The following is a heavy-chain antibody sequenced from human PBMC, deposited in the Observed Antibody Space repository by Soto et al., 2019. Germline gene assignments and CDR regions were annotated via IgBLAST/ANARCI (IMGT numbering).Heavy chain of an antibody. CDR3: ARDKVHHHTADLNWSDP. V-gene: IGHV3-33*01. J-gene: IGHJ5*02. CDR2: IWYDGSNK. Sequence: QVQLVESGGGVVQPGRSLRLSCAASGFTFSSYGMHWVRQAPGKGLEWVAVIWYDGSNKYYADSVKGRFTISRDNSKNTLYLQMNSLRAEDTAVYYCARDKVHHHTADLNWSDPWGQGTLVTVSS. CDR1: GFTFSSYG.